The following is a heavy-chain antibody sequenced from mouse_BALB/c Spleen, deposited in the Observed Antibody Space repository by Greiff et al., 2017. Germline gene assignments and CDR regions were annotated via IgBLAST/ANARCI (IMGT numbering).Heavy chain of an antibody. V-gene: IGHV14-3*02. CDR3: ATLYGSTAMDY. J-gene: IGHJ4*01. Sequence: EVKLQESGAELVKPGASVKLSCTASGFNIKDTYMHWVKQRPEQGLEWIGRIDPAHGNSKYDPKFQGKATITAETSSNTAYLQLSSLTSEDTAVYYCATLYGSTAMDYWGQGTSVTVSS. CDR2: IDPAHGNS. CDR1: GFNIKDTY. D-gene: IGHD1-1*01.